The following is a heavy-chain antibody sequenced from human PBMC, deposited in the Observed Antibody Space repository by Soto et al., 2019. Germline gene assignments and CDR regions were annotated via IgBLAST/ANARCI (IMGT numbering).Heavy chain of an antibody. D-gene: IGHD6-13*01. CDR2: LNAGNGNT. J-gene: IGHJ4*02. Sequence: QVQLVQSGAGVKKPGASVKVSCKASGYTFTNYAIHWVRQAPGQRLDWMGWLNAGNGNTKYSQKFQGRVTFTWDTSASTGYMELSSLRSEDTAVYYCARLAAAAADYWGQGTLVTVSS. CDR3: ARLAAAAADY. CDR1: GYTFTNYA. V-gene: IGHV1-3*01.